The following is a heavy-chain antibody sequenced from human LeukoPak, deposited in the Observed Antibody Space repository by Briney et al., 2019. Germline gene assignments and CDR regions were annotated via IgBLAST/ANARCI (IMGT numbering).Heavy chain of an antibody. Sequence: PSETLSLTCSVSGGSLKSYYWNWIRQPPGKGLEWIGYIYHSGSTNYNHSFRSRVTISVDTSKNQSSLKLSSVTAADTAVYYCAGHHPRNTVDFWGQGTLVTVSS. CDR1: GGSLKSYY. V-gene: IGHV4-59*08. CDR2: IYHSGST. J-gene: IGHJ4*02. CDR3: AGHHPRNTVDF. D-gene: IGHD2/OR15-2a*01.